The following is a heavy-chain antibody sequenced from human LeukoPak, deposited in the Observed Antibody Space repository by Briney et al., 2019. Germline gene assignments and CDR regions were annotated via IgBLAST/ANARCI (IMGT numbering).Heavy chain of an antibody. V-gene: IGHV4-30-2*01. Sequence: SQTLSLTCAVSGGSISSGGYSWSWIRQPPGKGLEWIGYIYHSGSTYYNPSLKSRVTISVDRSKNQFSLKLSSVTAADTAVYYCARGRYDILTGYHGAFDIWGQGTMVTVS. CDR3: ARGRYDILTGYHGAFDI. J-gene: IGHJ3*02. CDR2: IYHSGST. CDR1: GGSISSGGYS. D-gene: IGHD3-9*01.